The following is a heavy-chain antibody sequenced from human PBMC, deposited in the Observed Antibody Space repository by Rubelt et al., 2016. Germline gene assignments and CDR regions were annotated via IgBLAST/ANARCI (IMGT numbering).Heavy chain of an antibody. Sequence: GGGLVQPGGSLRLSCAASGFTFSNYAMNWVRRAPGKGLEWVSGLNGSGGRSYYADSVKGRFTISRDHAKNSLFLQMNSLRAEDTAVYYCARANNYANYWGQGTLVTVSS. CDR2: LNGSGGRS. D-gene: IGHD2-8*01. J-gene: IGHJ4*02. CDR3: ARANNYANY. CDR1: GFTFSNYA. V-gene: IGHV3-23*01.